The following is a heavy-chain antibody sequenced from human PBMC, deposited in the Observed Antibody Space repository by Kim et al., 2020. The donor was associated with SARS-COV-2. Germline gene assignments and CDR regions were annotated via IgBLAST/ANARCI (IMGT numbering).Heavy chain of an antibody. CDR1: GFTFGDYA. D-gene: IGHD1-26*01. J-gene: IGHJ2*01. V-gene: IGHV3-9*01. CDR2: ISWNSGSI. CDR3: AKDSGGATVLYWYFDL. Sequence: GGSLRLSCAASGFTFGDYAMHWVRQAPGKGLEWVSGISWNSGSIGYADSVKGRFIISRDNAKNSLYLQMNSLRAEDTALYYCAKDSGGATVLYWYFDLWGRGTLVTVSS.